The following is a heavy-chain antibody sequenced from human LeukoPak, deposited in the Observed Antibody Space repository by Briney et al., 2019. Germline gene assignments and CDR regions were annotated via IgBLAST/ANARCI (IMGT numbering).Heavy chain of an antibody. V-gene: IGHV4-59*06. Sequence: PSETLSLTCTVSGGSISTFYRSWIRQPPGKGLEWIGYIYYSGSTYYNPSLKSRVTISVDTSKNQFSLKLSSVTAADTAVYYCARGLSGDFDYWGQGTLVTVSS. J-gene: IGHJ4*02. CDR1: GGSISTFY. D-gene: IGHD1-26*01. CDR3: ARGLSGDFDY. CDR2: IYYSGST.